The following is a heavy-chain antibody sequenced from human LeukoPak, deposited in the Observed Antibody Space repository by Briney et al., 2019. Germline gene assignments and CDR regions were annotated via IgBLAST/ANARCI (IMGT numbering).Heavy chain of an antibody. CDR2: IYYSGST. CDR3: ARGSRGCSSTSCYVLSDYYYGMDV. V-gene: IGHV4-39*07. CDR1: GGSISSSSYY. J-gene: IGHJ6*02. Sequence: XETLSLTCTVSGGSISSSSYYWGWIRQPPGTGLEWIGSIYYSGSTNYNPSLKSRVTISVDTSKNQFSLKLSSVTAADTAVYYCARGSRGCSSTSCYVLSDYYYGMDVWGQGTTVTVSS. D-gene: IGHD2-2*01.